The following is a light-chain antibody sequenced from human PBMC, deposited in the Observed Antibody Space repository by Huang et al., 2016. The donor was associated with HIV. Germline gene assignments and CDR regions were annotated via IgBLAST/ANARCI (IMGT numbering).Light chain of an antibody. CDR2: KAS. V-gene: IGKV1-5*03. CDR1: QSISSW. J-gene: IGKJ1*01. CDR3: QQYNTYWT. Sequence: DIQMTQSPSTLSASVGDRVIITCRASQSISSWLAWYKQKPGKAPKLLIYKASNLQSGGPSRFSGSGSGTEFTLNISSLQPDDFATYYCQQYNTYWTFGQGTKVEIK.